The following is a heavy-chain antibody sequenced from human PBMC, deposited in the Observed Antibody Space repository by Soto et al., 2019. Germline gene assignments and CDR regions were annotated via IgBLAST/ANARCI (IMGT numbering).Heavy chain of an antibody. CDR3: VRAGASSWSKTRSFDY. J-gene: IGHJ4*02. CDR1: GFRFSEAA. Sequence: GGSLRLSCAASGFRFSEAAIHWVRQASGKGLERVGRIRSKTSNYATSYAASVKGRFTISRDDSKNMAYLQINSLRTEDTAAYYCVRAGASSWSKTRSFDYWGQGTLVTVSS. CDR2: IRSKTSNYAT. D-gene: IGHD6-13*01. V-gene: IGHV3-73*01.